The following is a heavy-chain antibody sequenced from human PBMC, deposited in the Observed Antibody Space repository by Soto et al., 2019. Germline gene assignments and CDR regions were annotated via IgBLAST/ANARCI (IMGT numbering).Heavy chain of an antibody. CDR1: GGSISSYY. CDR2: IYYRGST. CDR3: ARSDGRY. V-gene: IGHV4-59*01. J-gene: IGHJ4*02. Sequence: QVQLPESGPGLVKPSETLSLTCTVSGGSISSYYWCWIRQPPGNGLESIGSIYYRGSTNYNPSTTSPVTISVDTSKTQFSPKLSSVTAADTAVYYCARSDGRYWGQGTLVTVSS.